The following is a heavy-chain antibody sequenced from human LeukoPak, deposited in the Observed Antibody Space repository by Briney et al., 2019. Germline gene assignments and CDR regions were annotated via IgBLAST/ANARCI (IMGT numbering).Heavy chain of an antibody. CDR1: GGSISSYY. Sequence: SETLSLTCTVSGGSISSYYWSWIRQPPGKGLEWIGYIYYSGSTNYNPSLKSRVTISVDTSKNQFSLKLSSVTAADTAVYYCARGPQEDYVWGSYRLFDYWGQGTLVTVSS. D-gene: IGHD3-16*02. J-gene: IGHJ4*02. CDR3: ARGPQEDYVWGSYRLFDY. CDR2: IYYSGST. V-gene: IGHV4-59*01.